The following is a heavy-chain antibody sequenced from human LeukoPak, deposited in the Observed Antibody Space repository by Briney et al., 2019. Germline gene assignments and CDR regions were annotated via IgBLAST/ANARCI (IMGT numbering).Heavy chain of an antibody. J-gene: IGHJ4*02. CDR2: INPNSGGT. D-gene: IGHD7-27*01. V-gene: IGHV1-2*02. Sequence: GASVKVSCKASGYTFTGYYMHWVRQAPGQRLEWVGWINPNSGGTNYAQKFQGRVTMTRDTSISTAYMELSRLRSDDTAVYYCAIPLLTGDPPFDYWGQGTLVTVSS. CDR1: GYTFTGYY. CDR3: AIPLLTGDPPFDY.